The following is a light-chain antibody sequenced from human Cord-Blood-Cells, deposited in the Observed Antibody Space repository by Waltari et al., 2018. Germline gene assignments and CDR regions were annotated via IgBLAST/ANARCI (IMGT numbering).Light chain of an antibody. J-gene: IGLJ1*01. CDR2: GNG. CDR1: SSNIGAGYD. CDR3: QSYDSSLSGYV. Sequence: QSVLTQPPSVSGAPGQRVTISCTGSSSNIGAGYDGHWYQQLPGTAPKLLIYGNGSRPSGVPDRFSGAKSGTSASLAITGLQAEDEADYYCQSYDSSLSGYVFGTGTKVTVL. V-gene: IGLV1-40*01.